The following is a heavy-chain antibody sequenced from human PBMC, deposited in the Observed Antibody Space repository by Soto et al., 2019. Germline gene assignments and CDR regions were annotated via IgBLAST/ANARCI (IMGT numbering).Heavy chain of an antibody. CDR3: AKNLGIVVVPNFDY. V-gene: IGHV3-23*01. CDR2: ISGSGGNT. CDR1: GFTFSNYA. Sequence: PGGSLRLSCAASGFTFSNYAMSWVRQAPGKGLEWVSSISGSGGNTYYADSVKGRFTISRDNSKNTLYLQMNSLRAEDTAVYYCAKNLGIVVVPNFDYWGQGSLVTVSS. D-gene: IGHD3-22*01. J-gene: IGHJ4*02.